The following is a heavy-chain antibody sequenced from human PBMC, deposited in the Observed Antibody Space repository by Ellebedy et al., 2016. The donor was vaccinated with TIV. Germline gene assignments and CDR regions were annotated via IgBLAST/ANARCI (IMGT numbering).Heavy chain of an antibody. D-gene: IGHD1-7*01. Sequence: KVSCXGSGYDFDNFWIAWVRQTPGKGLEWMGVVYPGDSDAKYSPSFEGQVTISADKSIYTAYLQWRSLKASDTGIYFCAKNYNRYNWNSNFDSWGQGTLVTVSS. V-gene: IGHV5-51*01. CDR2: VYPGDSDA. CDR3: AKNYNRYNWNSNFDS. J-gene: IGHJ4*02. CDR1: GYDFDNFW.